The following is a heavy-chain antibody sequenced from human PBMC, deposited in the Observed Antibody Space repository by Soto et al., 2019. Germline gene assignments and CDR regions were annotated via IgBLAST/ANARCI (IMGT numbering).Heavy chain of an antibody. J-gene: IGHJ4*02. V-gene: IGHV4-39*01. D-gene: IGHD6-19*01. Sequence: SETLSLTCTVSGGSISSSTYYWGWIRQPPGKGLEWIGSIYYSGSTYYNPSLKSRVTISVDTSKNQFSLKLSSVTAADTAVYYCATYSVAVADYYFDYWGQGTLVTVSS. CDR2: IYYSGST. CDR3: ATYSVAVADYYFDY. CDR1: GGSISSSTYY.